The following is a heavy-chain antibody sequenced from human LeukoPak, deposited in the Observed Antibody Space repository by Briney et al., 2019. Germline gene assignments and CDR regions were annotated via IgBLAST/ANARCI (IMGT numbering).Heavy chain of an antibody. J-gene: IGHJ5*02. Sequence: SETLSLTCTVSGGSISISIYYWGWIRQPPGKGLEWIGSIYYSGSTNYNPSLKSRVTISVDTSKNQFSLKLSSVTAADTAVYYCARLTIVANSFDPWGQGTLVTVSS. CDR3: ARLTIVANSFDP. D-gene: IGHD5-12*01. CDR2: IYYSGST. V-gene: IGHV4-39*07. CDR1: GGSISISIYY.